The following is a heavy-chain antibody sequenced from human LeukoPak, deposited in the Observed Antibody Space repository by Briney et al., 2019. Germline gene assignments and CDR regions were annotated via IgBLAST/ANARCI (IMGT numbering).Heavy chain of an antibody. V-gene: IGHV3-7*04. Sequence: GGSLRLSCAASGFTFRTYWMTWVRQAPGKGLQWVANINQDGSEKNYVGSVKGRFTISRDNAKNSLYLEINTPRADDTAVYYCARRDTSNFDHTLDVWGQGTMVTVSS. J-gene: IGHJ3*01. CDR2: INQDGSEK. D-gene: IGHD2-2*01. CDR1: GFTFRTYW. CDR3: ARRDTSNFDHTLDV.